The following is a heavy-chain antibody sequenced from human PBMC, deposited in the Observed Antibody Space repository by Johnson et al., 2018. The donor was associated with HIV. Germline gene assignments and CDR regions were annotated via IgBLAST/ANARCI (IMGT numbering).Heavy chain of an antibody. V-gene: IGHV3-30*04. J-gene: IGHJ3*02. CDR3: ARSRQVGTPDAFDI. CDR2: ISYDGSNK. D-gene: IGHD1-14*01. CDR1: GFTFSSYA. Sequence: QVQLVESGGGVVQPGRSLRLSCAASGFTFSSYAMHWVRQAPGKGLEWVAVISYDGSNKYYADSVKGRFTVSRDNSKNTLDLQMSSLRPDDTAMYYCARSRQVGTPDAFDIWGQGTMVTVSS.